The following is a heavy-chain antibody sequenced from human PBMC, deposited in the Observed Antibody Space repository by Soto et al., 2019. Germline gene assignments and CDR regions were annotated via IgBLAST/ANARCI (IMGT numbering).Heavy chain of an antibody. D-gene: IGHD1-7*01. V-gene: IGHV1-69*06. CDR2: IIPIFGTA. CDR3: ARVAITGTKRYYYGMDV. J-gene: IGHJ6*02. CDR1: GGTFSSYA. Sequence: SVKVSCKASGGTFSSYAISWVRQAPGQGLEWMGGIIPIFGTANYAQKFQGRVTITADKSTSTAYMELSSLRSEDTAVYYCARVAITGTKRYYYGMDVWGQGTTVTASS.